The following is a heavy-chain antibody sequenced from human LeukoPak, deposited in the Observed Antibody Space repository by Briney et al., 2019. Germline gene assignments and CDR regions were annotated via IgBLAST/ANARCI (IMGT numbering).Heavy chain of an antibody. J-gene: IGHJ4*02. Sequence: GGSLRLSCAASRFTFSSYWMSWVRQAPGKGLEWVANIKQDGSEKYYVDSVKGRFTISRDNAKNSLYLQMNSLRAEDTAVYYCARRTSWYDYWGQGTLVTVSS. CDR2: IKQDGSEK. CDR3: ARRTSWYDY. V-gene: IGHV3-7*01. CDR1: RFTFSSYW. D-gene: IGHD6-13*01.